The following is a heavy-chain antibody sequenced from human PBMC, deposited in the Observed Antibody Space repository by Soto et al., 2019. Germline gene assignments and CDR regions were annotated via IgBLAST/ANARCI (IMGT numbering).Heavy chain of an antibody. CDR2: IYSGGST. V-gene: IGHV3-66*01. CDR1: GFTASSHY. D-gene: IGHD2-21*02. J-gene: IGHJ2*01. CDR3: ARDYYGGNSRYFDL. Sequence: EVQLVESGGGLVQPGGSLRISCAASGFTASSHYMSWVRQAPGKGLEWVSVIYSGGSTYYTDSVKGRFTISRDNSKNTLFLQMNSLRAEDTAVYYCARDYYGGNSRYFDLWGRGTLVTVSS.